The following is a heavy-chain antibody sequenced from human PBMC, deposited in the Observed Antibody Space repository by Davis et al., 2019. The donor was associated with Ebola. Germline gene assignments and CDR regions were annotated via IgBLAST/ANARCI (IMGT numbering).Heavy chain of an antibody. CDR3: ARVESESRGDGNSDY. D-gene: IGHD2-15*01. J-gene: IGHJ4*02. CDR2: IIPILGIA. Sequence: SVKVSCKASGGTFSSYAISWVRQAPGQGLEWMGRIIPILGIANYAQKFQGRVTITADKSTSTAYMELSSLRSEDTAVYYCARVESESRGDGNSDYWGQGTLVTVSA. CDR1: GGTFSSYA. V-gene: IGHV1-69*04.